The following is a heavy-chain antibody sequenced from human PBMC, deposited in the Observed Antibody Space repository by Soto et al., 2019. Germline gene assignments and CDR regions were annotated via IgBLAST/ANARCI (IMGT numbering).Heavy chain of an antibody. CDR1: GFTFSSYG. CDR3: ARGAPEYYYDSSMVPPTPFDY. CDR2: IWYDGSNK. J-gene: IGHJ4*02. V-gene: IGHV3-33*01. D-gene: IGHD3-22*01. Sequence: PGGSLRLSCAASGFTFSSYGMHWVRQAPGKGLEWVAVIWYDGSNKYYADSVKGRFTISRDNSKNTLYLQMNSLRAEDTAVYYCARGAPEYYYDSSMVPPTPFDYWGQGTLVTVSS.